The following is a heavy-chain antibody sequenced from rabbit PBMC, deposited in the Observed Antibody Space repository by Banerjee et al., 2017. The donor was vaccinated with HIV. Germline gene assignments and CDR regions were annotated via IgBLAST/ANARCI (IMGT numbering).Heavy chain of an antibody. CDR1: GFDFSTYG. V-gene: IGHV1S45*01. CDR2: INTSSGST. D-gene: IGHD4-1*01. CDR3: ARDLAGVIGWNFNL. J-gene: IGHJ4*01. Sequence: QEQLVESGGGLVQPGGSLKLSCKASGFDFSTYGVNWVRQAPGKGLEWIGYINTSSGSTVYATWAKGRFTISRTSSTTVTLQMTSLTAADTATYLCARDLAGVIGWNFNLWGQGTLVTVS.